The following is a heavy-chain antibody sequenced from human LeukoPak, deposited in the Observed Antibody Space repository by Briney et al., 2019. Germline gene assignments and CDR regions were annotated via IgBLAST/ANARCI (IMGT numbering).Heavy chain of an antibody. CDR3: SEDGYDFWRAYQIGL. Sequence: GGSLRLSCAASGFTFSNYAMTWVRQAPGKGLEWVSAISGSDGSTYYSDSVTGRFTISRDNSKNTLYLQMTSLRADDTAVYYCSEDGYDFWRAYQIGLWGQGTLVNVSS. J-gene: IGHJ4*01. V-gene: IGHV3-23*01. D-gene: IGHD3-3*01. CDR2: ISGSDGST. CDR1: GFTFSNYA.